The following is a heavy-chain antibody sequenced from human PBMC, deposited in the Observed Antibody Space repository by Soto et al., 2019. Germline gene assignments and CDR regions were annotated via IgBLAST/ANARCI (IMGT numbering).Heavy chain of an antibody. V-gene: IGHV4-34*01. CDR1: CGSFSGYY. CDR2: INHSGST. J-gene: IGHJ4*02. D-gene: IGHD2-15*01. CDR3: ARDGYCSGGSFYSRTLDY. Sequence: SETLSLTCAVYCGSFSGYYCSWIRQPPGKGLEWIGEINHSGSTNYNPSLKTRVTISVDTSKNQFSLELSSVTAADKAVYYCARDGYCSGGSFYSRTLDYWGQGTLVTVSS.